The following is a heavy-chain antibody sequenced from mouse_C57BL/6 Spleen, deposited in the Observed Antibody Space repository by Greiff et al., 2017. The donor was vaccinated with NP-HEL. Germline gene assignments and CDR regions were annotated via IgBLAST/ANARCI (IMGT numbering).Heavy chain of an antibody. CDR3: ARGGYSGITTVVATGFDY. V-gene: IGHV1-39*01. CDR2: INPNYGTT. Sequence: VQLQQSGPELVKPGASVKISCKASGYSFTDYNMNWVKQSNGKSLEWIGVINPNYGTTSYNQKFKGKATLTVDQSSSTAYMQLNSLTSEDSAVYYCARGGYSGITTVVATGFDYWGQGTTLTVSS. J-gene: IGHJ2*01. CDR1: GYSFTDYN. D-gene: IGHD1-1*01.